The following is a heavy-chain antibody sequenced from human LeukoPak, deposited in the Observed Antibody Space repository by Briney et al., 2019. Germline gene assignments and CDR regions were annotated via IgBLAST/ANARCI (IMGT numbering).Heavy chain of an antibody. J-gene: IGHJ5*02. V-gene: IGHV4-39*07. CDR2: IYHSGST. CDR3: ARDGNIVVVVAATGASLYNWFDP. D-gene: IGHD2-15*01. Sequence: SETLSLTCTVSGGSISSGAYYWNWIRQPPGEGLEWIGSIYHSGSTYYNPSLKSRVTISVDTSKNQFSLKLSSVTAADTAVYYCARDGNIVVVVAATGASLYNWFDPWGQGTLVTVSS. CDR1: GGSISSGAYY.